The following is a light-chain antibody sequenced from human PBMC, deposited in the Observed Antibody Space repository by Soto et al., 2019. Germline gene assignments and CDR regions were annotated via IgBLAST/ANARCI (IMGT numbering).Light chain of an antibody. CDR3: CSYAGSYTVL. Sequence: QSALTQPRSVSGSPGQSVTISCTGTSSDVGGYKYVSWYQQHPGKVPNLIIYDVSERPSGVPDRFSGSKSGNTASLSISALQAEDEADYYCCSYAGSYTVLFGGGTKVTVL. J-gene: IGLJ2*01. CDR1: SSDVGGYKY. V-gene: IGLV2-11*01. CDR2: DVS.